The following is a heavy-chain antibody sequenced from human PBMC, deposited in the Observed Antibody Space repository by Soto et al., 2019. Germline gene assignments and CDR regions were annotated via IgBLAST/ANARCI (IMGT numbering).Heavy chain of an antibody. Sequence: LQESGPGLVKPSETLSLTCTVSGGSISSYYWSWIRQPPGKGLEWIGYIYYSGSTNYNPSLKSRDTISVDTSKTQFSLKLSSVTAADPAVYYCARREGYSFDYWGQGTLVTVSS. V-gene: IGHV4-59*08. CDR3: ARREGYSFDY. D-gene: IGHD1-1*01. CDR1: GGSISSYY. CDR2: IYYSGST. J-gene: IGHJ4*02.